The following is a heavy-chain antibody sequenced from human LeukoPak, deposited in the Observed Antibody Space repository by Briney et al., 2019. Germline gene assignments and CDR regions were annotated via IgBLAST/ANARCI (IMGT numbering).Heavy chain of an antibody. CDR2: ISAYNGNT. CDR1: GYTFTSYG. V-gene: IGHV1-18*01. D-gene: IGHD3-22*01. Sequence: ASVKVSCKASGYTFTSYGISWVRQAPGQGLEWMGWISAYNGNTNYAQKLQGRVTMTTDTSTSTAYMELRSLRSDDTAVYYCAREGSVGYYDSSGYYYGVHFDYWGQGTLVTVSS. CDR3: AREGSVGYYDSSGYYYGVHFDY. J-gene: IGHJ4*02.